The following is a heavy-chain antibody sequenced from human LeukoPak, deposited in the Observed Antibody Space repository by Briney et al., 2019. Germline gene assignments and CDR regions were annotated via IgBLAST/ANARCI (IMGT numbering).Heavy chain of an antibody. CDR2: INSDGSST. CDR3: ARDEACGGDCFNWFDP. J-gene: IGHJ5*02. V-gene: IGHV3-74*01. Sequence: GGTLRLSCAASGFTFSSYWMHWVRQAPGKGLVWVSRINSDGSSTSYADSVKGRFTIYRDNAKNTLYLQMNSLRAEDTAVYYCARDEACGGDCFNWFDPWGQGTLVTVSS. D-gene: IGHD2-21*01. CDR1: GFTFSSYW.